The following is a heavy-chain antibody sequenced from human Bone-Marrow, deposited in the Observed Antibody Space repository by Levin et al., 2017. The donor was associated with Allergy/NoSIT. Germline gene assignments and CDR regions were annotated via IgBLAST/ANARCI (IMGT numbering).Heavy chain of an antibody. CDR2: ISGSDGST. CDR1: GFTFSSFA. D-gene: IGHD6-13*01. CDR3: AKGPYTSSWGPPGDY. V-gene: IGHV3-23*01. J-gene: IGHJ4*02. Sequence: GESLKISCAASGFTFSSFAMSWVRQAPGKGLEWVSGISGSDGSTYYADSVKGRFTISRDNSKNTLYLQMNSLRAEDTALYYCAKGPYTSSWGPPGDYWGQGTLVTVSS.